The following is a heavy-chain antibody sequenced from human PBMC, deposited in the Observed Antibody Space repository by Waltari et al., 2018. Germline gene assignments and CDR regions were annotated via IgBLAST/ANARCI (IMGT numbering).Heavy chain of an antibody. D-gene: IGHD3-22*01. Sequence: QVQLVESGGGVVQPGRSLRLSCAASGFTFSSYAMHWVRQAPGKGLEWVAVISYDGRNKYYADSVKGRFTISRDNSKNTLYLQMNSLRAEDTAVYYCARVEYYDSSGSDYWGQGTLVTVSS. J-gene: IGHJ4*02. CDR2: ISYDGRNK. CDR1: GFTFSSYA. V-gene: IGHV3-30*04. CDR3: ARVEYYDSSGSDY.